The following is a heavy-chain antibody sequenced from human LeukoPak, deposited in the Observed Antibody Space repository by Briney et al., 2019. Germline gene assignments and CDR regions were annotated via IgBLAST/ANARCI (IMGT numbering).Heavy chain of an antibody. V-gene: IGHV3-21*01. J-gene: IGHJ6*02. D-gene: IGHD3-16*02. CDR2: ISKSGTYI. CDR3: ARVVVISPYGLDV. CDR1: GCTFSSYA. Sequence: GGSLRLSCAASGCTFSSYAMNWVRQAPGKGLEWVSAISKSGTYIKYADSVKGRFTVSRDNAKNSLYLQMNSLRAEDTAVYYCARVVVISPYGLDVWGQGTTVTVSS.